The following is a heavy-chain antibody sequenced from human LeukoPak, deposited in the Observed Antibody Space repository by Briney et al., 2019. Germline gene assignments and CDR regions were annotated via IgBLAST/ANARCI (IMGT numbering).Heavy chain of an antibody. Sequence: GGSLRLSCAASGFTLSDYGMHWVRQAPGKGLDWVAVIWHDGRNKYYADSVKGRFTISRDNSKNTLSLQMDSLRADDTAVYYCARDRGRGDPVDYWGQGTLVTVSS. CDR1: GFTLSDYG. D-gene: IGHD4-17*01. CDR2: IWHDGRNK. V-gene: IGHV3-33*01. CDR3: ARDRGRGDPVDY. J-gene: IGHJ4*02.